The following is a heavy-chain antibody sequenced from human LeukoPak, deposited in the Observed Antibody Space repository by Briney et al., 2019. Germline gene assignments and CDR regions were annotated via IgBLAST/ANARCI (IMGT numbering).Heavy chain of an antibody. D-gene: IGHD6-13*01. J-gene: IGHJ4*02. CDR1: GGSISSSSYY. Sequence: PSETLSLTCTVSGGSISSSSYYWGWIRQPPGKGLEWIGSIYYSGSTNYNPSLKSRVTISVDTSKNQFSLKLSSVTAADTAVYYCARGNSSSWSDPNDYWGQGTLVTVSS. V-gene: IGHV4-39*07. CDR2: IYYSGST. CDR3: ARGNSSSWSDPNDY.